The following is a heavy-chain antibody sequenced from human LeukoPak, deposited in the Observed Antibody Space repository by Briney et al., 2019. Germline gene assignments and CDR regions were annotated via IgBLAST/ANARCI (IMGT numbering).Heavy chain of an antibody. CDR3: ARDRGYSYGYNWFDP. Sequence: SETLSLTCTVSGGSISSYYWSWIRQPAGKGLEWIGRIYTSGSTNYNPSLKSRVTMSVDTSKNQFSLKLSSVDAADKAVYYCARDRGYSYGYNWFDPWGQGTLVTVSS. CDR2: IYTSGST. V-gene: IGHV4-4*07. J-gene: IGHJ5*02. CDR1: GGSISSYY. D-gene: IGHD5-18*01.